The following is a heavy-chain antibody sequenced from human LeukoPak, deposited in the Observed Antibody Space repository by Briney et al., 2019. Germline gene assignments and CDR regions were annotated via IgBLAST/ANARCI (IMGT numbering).Heavy chain of an antibody. CDR1: GYTFTSYA. V-gene: IGHV1-3*01. J-gene: IGHJ4*02. CDR2: INAGNGNT. CDR3: ARAYSSSWSERFDY. D-gene: IGHD6-13*01. Sequence: ASVTVSCTASGYTFTSYAMHWVRQAPGQRLEWMGWINAGNGNTKHSQKFQGRVTITRDTSASTAYMELSSLRSEDTAVYYCARAYSSSWSERFDYWGQGTLVTVSS.